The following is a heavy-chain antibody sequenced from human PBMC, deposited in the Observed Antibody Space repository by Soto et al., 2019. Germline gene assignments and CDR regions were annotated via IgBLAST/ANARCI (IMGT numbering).Heavy chain of an antibody. V-gene: IGHV4-30-4*01. CDR3: ARGVRGPYYFDY. J-gene: IGHJ4*02. Sequence: PSESLSLPCPVSGCSNGSGDHYWSWIRQPPGKGLEWIGYIYYSGSTYYNASLKSRVTISVDTSKNQFSLKLTSVTAADTAVYYCARGVRGPYYFDYWGQGTLGTV. CDR1: GCSNGSGDHY. D-gene: IGHD1-26*01. CDR2: IYYSGST.